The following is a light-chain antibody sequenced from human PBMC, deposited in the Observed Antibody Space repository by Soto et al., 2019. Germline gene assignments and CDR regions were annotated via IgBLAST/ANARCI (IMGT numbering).Light chain of an antibody. V-gene: IGKV3-15*01. Sequence: EIVMTQSPATLSVSPGERATLSCRASQSVSSNLAWYQQKPGQAPRLLIYGASTRATAIPARFSGSGSGTDFTLTISSLQPEDYATYYSQMYNSAPLTFGGGTKV. J-gene: IGKJ4*01. CDR1: QSVSSN. CDR2: GAS. CDR3: QMYNSAPLT.